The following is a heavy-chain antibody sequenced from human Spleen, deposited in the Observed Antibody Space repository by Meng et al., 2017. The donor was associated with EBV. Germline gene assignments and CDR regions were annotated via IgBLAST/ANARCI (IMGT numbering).Heavy chain of an antibody. Sequence: QWLLLQSGAEVKKPGASVRVSFKASGYTFTDYYMHWVRQAPGQGLEWMGRIKPNSGGTNFAQKFQGRVTMTRDTAISTAYMDLSGLTSDDTAVYYCARGYDRSCYYDWGQGTLVSVSS. CDR3: ARGYDRSCYYD. V-gene: IGHV1-2*06. J-gene: IGHJ4*02. D-gene: IGHD3-22*01. CDR1: GYTFTDYY. CDR2: IKPNSGGT.